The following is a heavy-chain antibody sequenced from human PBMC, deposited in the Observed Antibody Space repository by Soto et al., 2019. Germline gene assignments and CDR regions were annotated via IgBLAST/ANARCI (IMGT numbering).Heavy chain of an antibody. V-gene: IGHV3-30-3*01. CDR3: ARDKEMATIKDAFDI. D-gene: IGHD5-12*01. CDR1: GFTFSSYA. J-gene: IGHJ3*02. Sequence: QVQLVESGGGVVQPGRSLRLSCAASGFTFSSYAMHWVRQAPGKGLEWVAVISYDGSNKYYPDSVKGRFTISRDNSKNTLHLQMNSLRAEDTAGYYCARDKEMATIKDAFDIWGQGTMVTVSS. CDR2: ISYDGSNK.